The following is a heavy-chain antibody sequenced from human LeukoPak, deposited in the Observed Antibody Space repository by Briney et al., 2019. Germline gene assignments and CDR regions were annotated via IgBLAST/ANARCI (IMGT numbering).Heavy chain of an antibody. CDR2: MNPNSGNT. CDR3: ARGHYSSRYTYYYMDV. Sequence: GASVKVSCKASGYTFTSYDINWVRQATGQGLEWMGWMNPNSGNTGYAQKFQGRVTITRNTSISTAYMELSSLRSEDTAVYYCARGHYSSRYTYYYMDVWGKGTTVTVSS. V-gene: IGHV1-8*03. CDR1: GYTFTSYD. D-gene: IGHD6-25*01. J-gene: IGHJ6*03.